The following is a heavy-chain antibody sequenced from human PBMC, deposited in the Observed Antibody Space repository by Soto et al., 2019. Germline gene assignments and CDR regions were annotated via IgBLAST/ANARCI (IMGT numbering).Heavy chain of an antibody. CDR2: INPNSGGT. V-gene: IGHV1-2*04. J-gene: IGHJ6*02. D-gene: IGHD3-3*01. Sequence: ASVKVSCKASGYTFTGYYMHWVRQAPGQGLEWMGWINPNSGGTNYAQKFQGWVTMTRDTSISTAYMELSRLRSDDTAVYYCARAGRFLERVTYYYYYGMDVWGQGTTVTVSS. CDR3: ARAGRFLERVTYYYYYGMDV. CDR1: GYTFTGYY.